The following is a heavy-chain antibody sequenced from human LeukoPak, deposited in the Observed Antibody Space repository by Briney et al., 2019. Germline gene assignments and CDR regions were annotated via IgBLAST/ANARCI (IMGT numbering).Heavy chain of an antibody. Sequence: KPSETLSLTCTVSGGSISSSSYYWGWIRQPPGKELEWIGSIYYSGSTYYNPSLKSRVTISVDTSKNQFSLKLSSVTAADTAVYYCARESGPYDILTGYHLGGAFDIWGQGTMVTVSS. D-gene: IGHD3-9*01. CDR1: GGSISSSSYY. CDR3: ARESGPYDILTGYHLGGAFDI. V-gene: IGHV4-39*07. CDR2: IYYSGST. J-gene: IGHJ3*02.